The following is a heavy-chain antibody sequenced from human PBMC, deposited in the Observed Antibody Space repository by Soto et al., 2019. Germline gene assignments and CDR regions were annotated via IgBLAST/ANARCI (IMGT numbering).Heavy chain of an antibody. Sequence: PGESLKISCKGSGYSFATYWIAWVRQMPGKGLEWMGIIYPGDSGSRYSPSFQGQVTISADKYISTAYLQWSSLKASDTAMYYCARWESGYPYYFDYWGQGTLVTVSS. CDR2: IYPGDSGS. D-gene: IGHD3-3*01. J-gene: IGHJ4*02. V-gene: IGHV5-51*01. CDR1: GYSFATYW. CDR3: ARWESGYPYYFDY.